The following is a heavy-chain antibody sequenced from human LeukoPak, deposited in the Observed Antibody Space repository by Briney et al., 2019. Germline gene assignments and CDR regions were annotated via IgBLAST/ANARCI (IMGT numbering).Heavy chain of an antibody. CDR1: GFTFSSYA. CDR3: AKGSGYSSGSLHY. CDR2: ISYDGSNK. J-gene: IGHJ4*02. V-gene: IGHV3-30-3*01. Sequence: GRSLRLSCAASGFTFSSYAMHWVRQAPGKGLEWVAVISYDGSNKYYADSVKGRFTISRDNSKNTLYLQMNSLRAEDTAVYYCAKGSGYSSGSLHYWGQGTLVTVSS. D-gene: IGHD6-19*01.